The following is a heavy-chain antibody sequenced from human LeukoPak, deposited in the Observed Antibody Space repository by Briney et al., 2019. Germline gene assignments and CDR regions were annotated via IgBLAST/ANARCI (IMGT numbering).Heavy chain of an antibody. Sequence: SETLSLTCAVYGGSFSGYYWTWIRQTPEKGLEWIGEMNPSGSTSYNPSLKSRVTISVDTSKNQFSLKLSSVTAADTAVYYCASSYYDSSGYYSPKSFDYWGQGTLVTVSS. CDR3: ASSYYDSSGYYSPKSFDY. V-gene: IGHV4-34*01. J-gene: IGHJ4*02. CDR1: GGSFSGYY. CDR2: MNPSGST. D-gene: IGHD3-22*01.